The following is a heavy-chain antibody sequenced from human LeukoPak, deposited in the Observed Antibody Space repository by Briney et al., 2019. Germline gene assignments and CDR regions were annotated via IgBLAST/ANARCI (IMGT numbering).Heavy chain of an antibody. CDR1: GGSISSSTYY. V-gene: IGHV4-39*01. J-gene: IGHJ5*02. D-gene: IGHD2-2*01. CDR3: ARLALPAAHNWFDP. CDR2: IYYSGSA. Sequence: SETLSLTCTVSGGSISSSTYYWGWIRQPPGKGLEWIGSIYYSGSAYYNPSLKSRVTISVDTSKNQFSLKLSSVTAADTAVYYCARLALPAAHNWFDPWGQGTLVTFSS.